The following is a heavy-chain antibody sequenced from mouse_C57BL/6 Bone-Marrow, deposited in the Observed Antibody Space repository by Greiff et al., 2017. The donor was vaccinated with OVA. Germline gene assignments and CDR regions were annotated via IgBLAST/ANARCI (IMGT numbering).Heavy chain of an antibody. J-gene: IGHJ3*01. V-gene: IGHV1-47*01. Sequence: VQLQQSGAELVKPGASVKMSCKASGYTFTTYPIAWMKQTHGKSLEWIGTFHPYNDDTTYNAKFKGKATLTVEKSTSTVYLELSRLTSDDSAVYDGAIYDGYYPWFSDWGQGTLVTVAA. CDR1: GYTFTTYP. CDR3: AIYDGYYPWFSD. CDR2: FHPYNDDT. D-gene: IGHD2-3*01.